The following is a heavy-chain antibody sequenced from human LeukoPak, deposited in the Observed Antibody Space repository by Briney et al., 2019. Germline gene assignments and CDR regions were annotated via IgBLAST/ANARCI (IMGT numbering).Heavy chain of an antibody. J-gene: IGHJ4*02. D-gene: IGHD3-10*01. Sequence: SETLSLTCTVSGGSISSYYWSWIRQPPGKGLEWIGYIYYSGSTNYNPSLRSRVTISVDTSKNQFSLKLSSVSAADTAVYYCARHNTPLYGSGSYYQYWAQGTLVTVSS. CDR1: GGSISSYY. CDR3: ARHNTPLYGSGSYYQY. V-gene: IGHV4-59*08. CDR2: IYYSGST.